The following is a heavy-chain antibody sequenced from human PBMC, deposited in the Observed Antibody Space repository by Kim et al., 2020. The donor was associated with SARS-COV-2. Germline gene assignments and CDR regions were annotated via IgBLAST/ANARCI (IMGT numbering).Heavy chain of an antibody. Sequence: SETLSLTCTVSGVSISSYYWGWIRQPPGKGLEWIGYIYYSGSTNYNPSLKSRVTISVDTSKNQFSLKVSSVTAADTAVYYCSRGDSGYSYGEYYFDYWG. J-gene: IGHJ4*01. CDR3: SRGDSGYSYGEYYFDY. V-gene: IGHV4-59*01. D-gene: IGHD5-18*01. CDR1: GVSISSYY. CDR2: IYYSGST.